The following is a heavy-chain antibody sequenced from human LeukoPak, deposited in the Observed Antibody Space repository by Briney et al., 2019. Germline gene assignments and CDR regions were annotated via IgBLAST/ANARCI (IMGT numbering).Heavy chain of an antibody. CDR3: ARDSAVAGTIFDY. V-gene: IGHV3-7*03. CDR1: GFSFRSHW. Sequence: GGSLRLSCAASGFSFRSHWMSWVRQAPGKGLEWVANIKKDGSEKYYVDSVKGRFTISRDNAKTSLYLQMNSLRAEDTAVYYCARDSAVAGTIFDYWGQGTLVTVSS. J-gene: IGHJ4*02. CDR2: IKKDGSEK. D-gene: IGHD6-19*01.